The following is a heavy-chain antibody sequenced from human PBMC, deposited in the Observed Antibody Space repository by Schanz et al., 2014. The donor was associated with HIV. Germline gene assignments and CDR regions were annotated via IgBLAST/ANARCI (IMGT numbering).Heavy chain of an antibody. V-gene: IGHV3-9*01. Sequence: VQLVESGGGVVQPGRSLRLSCAASGFTFDDYAMHWVRQAPGKGLEWVSGISWNSGSIGYADSVKGRFTISRDNAKNSLYLQMNSLRAEDTALYYCAKDNGWPLASYYGMDVWGQGTTVIVSS. J-gene: IGHJ6*02. CDR2: ISWNSGSI. D-gene: IGHD6-19*01. CDR3: AKDNGWPLASYYGMDV. CDR1: GFTFDDYA.